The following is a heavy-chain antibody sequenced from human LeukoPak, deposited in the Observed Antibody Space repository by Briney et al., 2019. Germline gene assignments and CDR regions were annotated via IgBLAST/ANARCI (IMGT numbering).Heavy chain of an antibody. CDR1: GFIFSPYA. V-gene: IGHV3-64D*06. CDR2: ISSEGKTT. CDR3: VKDRWVDH. D-gene: IGHD6-13*01. J-gene: IGHJ4*02. Sequence: VGSLRLSWSASGFIFSPYAMHWVRQAPGKGLEYVSSISSEGKTTYYADSVKGRFTISRDNSKNTLYLQMSSLRPEDTAVYYCVKDRWVDHWGQGTLVTVSS.